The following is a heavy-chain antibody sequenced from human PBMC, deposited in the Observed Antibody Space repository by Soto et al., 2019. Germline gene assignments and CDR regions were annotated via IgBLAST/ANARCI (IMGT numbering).Heavy chain of an antibody. CDR2: INSDGSST. CDR3: ARSLSRSGYYTGPWYYYYGMDV. V-gene: IGHV3-74*01. Sequence: PGGSLRLSCAASGFTFSSYWMHWVRQAPGKGLVWVSRINSDGSSTRYADSVKGRFTISRDNAKNTLYLQMNSLRAEDTAVYYCARSLSRSGYYTGPWYYYYGMDVWGQGTTVSVSS. D-gene: IGHD3-3*01. J-gene: IGHJ6*02. CDR1: GFTFSSYW.